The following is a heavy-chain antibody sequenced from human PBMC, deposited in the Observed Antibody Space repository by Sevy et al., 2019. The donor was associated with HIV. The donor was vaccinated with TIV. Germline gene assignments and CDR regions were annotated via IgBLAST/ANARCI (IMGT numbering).Heavy chain of an antibody. V-gene: IGHV1-46*01. CDR3: ARDHRVTNYYDSSGYFCYFDY. J-gene: IGHJ4*02. CDR1: GYTFTSYY. D-gene: IGHD3-22*01. CDR2: INPSGGST. Sequence: ASVKVSCKASGYTFTSYYMHWVRQAPGQGLEWMGIINPSGGSTSYAQKVQGRGTMTRDTSTSTVYMELSSLRSEDTVVYYCARDHRVTNYYDSSGYFCYFDYWGQGTLVTVSS.